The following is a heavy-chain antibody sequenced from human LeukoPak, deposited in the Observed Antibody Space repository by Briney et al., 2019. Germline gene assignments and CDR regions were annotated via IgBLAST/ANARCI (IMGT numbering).Heavy chain of an antibody. CDR2: IYYSGST. CDR3: ARADPRIAAAGQMAYYFDY. D-gene: IGHD6-13*01. CDR1: GGSISSYY. J-gene: IGHJ4*02. V-gene: IGHV4-59*01. Sequence: SETLSLTCTVSGGSISSYYWSWIRQPPGKGLEWIGYIYYSGSTNYNPSLKSRVTISVDTSKNQFSLKLSSVTAADTAVYYCARADPRIAAAGQMAYYFDYWGQGTLVTVSS.